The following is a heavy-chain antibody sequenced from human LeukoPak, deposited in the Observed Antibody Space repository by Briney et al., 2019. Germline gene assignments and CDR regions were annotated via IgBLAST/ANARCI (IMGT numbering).Heavy chain of an antibody. J-gene: IGHJ6*03. D-gene: IGHD2-2*01. Sequence: ASVKVSCKASGYTFTGYYMHWVRQAPGQGLEWMGWINPNSGGTNYAQKFQGRVTMTRDTSISTAYMELSRLRSDDTAVYYCARDHNGDSYVVVPAAMPPYYYYYMDVWGKGTTVTVSS. CDR3: ARDHNGDSYVVVPAAMPPYYYYYMDV. CDR2: INPNSGGT. V-gene: IGHV1-2*02. CDR1: GYTFTGYY.